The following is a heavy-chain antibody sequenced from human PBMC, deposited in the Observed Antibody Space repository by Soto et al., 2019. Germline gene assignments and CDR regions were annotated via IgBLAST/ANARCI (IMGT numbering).Heavy chain of an antibody. CDR3: ARDFFDSSDYTTNWFDP. Sequence: SETLSLTCSVSGDSISNSRFYWAWIRQPPGEGLEWIGSIYHTGNAYYNPSLKSRVTISVDTSKNQFSLKLTSVTAADAALYYCARDFFDSSDYTTNWFDPWGQGTVVT. J-gene: IGHJ5*02. D-gene: IGHD3-22*01. V-gene: IGHV4-39*01. CDR2: IYHTGNA. CDR1: GDSISNSRFY.